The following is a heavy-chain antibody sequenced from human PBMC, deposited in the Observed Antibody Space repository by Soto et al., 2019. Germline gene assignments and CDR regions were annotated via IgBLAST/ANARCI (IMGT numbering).Heavy chain of an antibody. D-gene: IGHD6-19*01. CDR2: INAGNGKT. V-gene: IGHV1-3*01. J-gene: IGHJ4*02. Sequence: QVQLVQSGAEVKQPGASVKVSCRASGYTFTNYAIHWVRQGPGQRLEWMGWINAGNGKTKYSQKFQGRVTITRDTSASTAYMELSSLRSEDTAVYCCERDGAVAGNTNFDYWGQGTLVTVSS. CDR3: ERDGAVAGNTNFDY. CDR1: GYTFTNYA.